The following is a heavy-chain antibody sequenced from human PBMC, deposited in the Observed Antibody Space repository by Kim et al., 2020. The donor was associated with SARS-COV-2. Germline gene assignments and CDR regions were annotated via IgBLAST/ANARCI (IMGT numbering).Heavy chain of an antibody. CDR1: GFTLSSYG. D-gene: IGHD3-22*01. CDR2: IWYDGSNK. J-gene: IGHJ4*02. Sequence: GGSLRLSCVASGFTLSSYGMHWVRQAPGNGLEWVAVIWYDGSNKYYADSAKGRFTIARNNSKNTLYLQMNSLRAEDTAVYYCARDRYDSSGYDYWGQGTLVTVSS. CDR3: ARDRYDSSGYDY. V-gene: IGHV3-33*01.